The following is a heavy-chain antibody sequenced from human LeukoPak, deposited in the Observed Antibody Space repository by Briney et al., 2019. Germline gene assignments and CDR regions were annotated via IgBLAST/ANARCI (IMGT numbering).Heavy chain of an antibody. Sequence: SETLSLTCTVSGGSISSYYWSWIRQPAGKGLEWIGRIYSSGSTNYNPSLKSRVTISVDTSKNQFSLKLSSVTAADTAVYYCARGGRGYSYGYSTRYFDYWGQGTLVTVSS. CDR3: ARGGRGYSYGYSTRYFDY. D-gene: IGHD5-18*01. CDR1: GGSISSYY. V-gene: IGHV4-4*07. CDR2: IYSSGST. J-gene: IGHJ4*02.